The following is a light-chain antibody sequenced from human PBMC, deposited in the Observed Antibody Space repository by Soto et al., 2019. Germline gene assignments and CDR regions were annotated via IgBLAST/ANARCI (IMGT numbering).Light chain of an antibody. V-gene: IGKV1-8*01. CDR3: QQYYSYPRT. CDR1: QGISSY. Sequence: AIRMTQSPSSFSASTGDIVTITCRASQGISSYLAWYQQKPGKAPKRLIYAASTLQSGVPSRFSGSGSATDFTLTISCLQSEDFATYYCQQYYSYPRTFGQGTKVEIK. J-gene: IGKJ1*01. CDR2: AAS.